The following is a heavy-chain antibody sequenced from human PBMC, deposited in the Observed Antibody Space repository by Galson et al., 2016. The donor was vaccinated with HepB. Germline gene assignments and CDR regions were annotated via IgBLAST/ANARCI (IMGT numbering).Heavy chain of an antibody. CDR3: AKMAGAARGAFDF. CDR2: IIPIFATA. Sequence: SVKVSCKASGYTFTGYYMHWVREAPGQGLEWMGGIIPIFATANYAQKFQGRVTITADESTSTGYMELRSLTFEDTGIYYCAKMAGAARGAFDFWGQGTMVTVS. J-gene: IGHJ3*01. V-gene: IGHV1-69*13. D-gene: IGHD6-25*01. CDR1: GYTFTGYY.